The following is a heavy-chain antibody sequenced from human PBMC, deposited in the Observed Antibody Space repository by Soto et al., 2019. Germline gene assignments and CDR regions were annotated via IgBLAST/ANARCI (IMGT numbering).Heavy chain of an antibody. D-gene: IGHD3-22*01. CDR3: VKDGDNTGYYFTYYFDH. CDR2: NSWDGGTS. J-gene: IGHJ4*02. Sequence: AGGSLRLSCAVSGCTLSRYTMHWVRQAPGKGLEWVALNSWDGGTSAYADSVKGRFTVSRDNKKSFLYLQMDSLGPDDTALYYCVKDGDNTGYYFTYYFDHWGQGAPVTVSS. CDR1: GCTLSRYT. V-gene: IGHV3-43*01.